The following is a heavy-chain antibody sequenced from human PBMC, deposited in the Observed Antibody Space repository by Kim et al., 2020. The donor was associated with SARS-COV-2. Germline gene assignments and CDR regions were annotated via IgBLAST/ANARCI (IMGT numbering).Heavy chain of an antibody. D-gene: IGHD2-15*01. J-gene: IGHJ6*01. CDR2: INHSGST. CDR1: GGSFSGYY. CDR3: ARVVVVVAATHYYYGMDV. V-gene: IGHV4-34*01. Sequence: SETLSLTCAVYGGSFSGYYWSWIRQPPGKGLEWIGEINHSGSTNYNPSLKSRVTISVDTSKNQFSLKLSSVTAADTAVYYCARVVVVVAATHYYYGMDV.